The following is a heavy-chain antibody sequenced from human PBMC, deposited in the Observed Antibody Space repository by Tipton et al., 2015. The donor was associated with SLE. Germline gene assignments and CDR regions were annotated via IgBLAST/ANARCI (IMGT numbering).Heavy chain of an antibody. CDR2: INHSGST. J-gene: IGHJ4*02. CDR1: GGSFSGYY. V-gene: IGHV4-34*01. CDR3: ARGGGWELWYFDY. Sequence: TLSLTCAVYGGSFSGYYWGWVRPPPGEGVGWVGEINHSGSTNYNPSLKSRVTISVDTSKNQFSLKLSSVTAADTAVYYCARGGGWELWYFDYWGQGTLVTVSS. D-gene: IGHD1-26*01.